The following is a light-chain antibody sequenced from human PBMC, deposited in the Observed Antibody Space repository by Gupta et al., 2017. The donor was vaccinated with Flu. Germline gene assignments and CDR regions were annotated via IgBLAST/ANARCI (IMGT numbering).Light chain of an antibody. Sequence: SYELTQPPSLSVSPGQTASITCSGDKSGDKYACWYQQKPGQSPVLVIYQDSKRPSGIPERFSGSNTGNTATLTISGTQAMDEADYYCQAWDSSTDVFGTGTKVTVL. CDR1: KSGDKY. V-gene: IGLV3-1*01. CDR3: QAWDSSTDV. CDR2: QDS. J-gene: IGLJ1*01.